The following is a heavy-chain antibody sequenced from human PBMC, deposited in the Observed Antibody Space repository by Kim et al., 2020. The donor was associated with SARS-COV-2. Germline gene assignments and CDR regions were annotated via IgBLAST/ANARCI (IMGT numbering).Heavy chain of an antibody. CDR1: GDSVSSSSAS. CDR2: TYYRSKWYD. V-gene: IGHV6-1*01. Sequence: SQTLSLTCAISGDSVSSSSASWVWIRQSPSRGLEWLGRTYYRSKWYDDYAVSVRGRITINPDTSKNQFSLQLNSVTPEDTAVYYCAREKYCSGRRCPHNYFDPWGQGTLVTVSS. CDR3: AREKYCSGRRCPHNYFDP. J-gene: IGHJ5*02. D-gene: IGHD2-15*01.